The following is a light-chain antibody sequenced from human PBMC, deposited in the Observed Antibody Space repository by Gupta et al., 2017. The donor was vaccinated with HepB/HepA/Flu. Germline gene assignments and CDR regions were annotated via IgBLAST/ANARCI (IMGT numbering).Light chain of an antibody. CDR1: SSTIGSTY. CDR2: RNN. V-gene: IGLV1-47*01. Sequence: QSVLPQPPYASGTPGQTATLSCSGRSSTIGSTYVYWYRQLPGTAPKLLIYRNNQRPSGVPDRFSGSKAGTSASLAISGLRSEDEADYYCSTWDGSQSGPVFGGGTKVTVL. CDR3: STWDGSQSGPV. J-gene: IGLJ3*02.